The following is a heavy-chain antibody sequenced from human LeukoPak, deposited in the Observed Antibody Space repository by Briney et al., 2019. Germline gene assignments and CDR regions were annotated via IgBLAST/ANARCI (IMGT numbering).Heavy chain of an antibody. CDR3: ARFSAYYDSSGYSRYYFDY. Sequence: SQTLSLXCTVSGGSISSGSYYWSWLLQPAGKGLEGIRRIYTSGITNYNPYLKSRGTISVATSQTQWSLKRSSVTAPDTAVYYCARFSAYYDSSGYSRYYFDYWGQGTLVTVSS. CDR1: GGSISSGSYY. V-gene: IGHV4-61*02. CDR2: IYTSGIT. D-gene: IGHD3-22*01. J-gene: IGHJ4*02.